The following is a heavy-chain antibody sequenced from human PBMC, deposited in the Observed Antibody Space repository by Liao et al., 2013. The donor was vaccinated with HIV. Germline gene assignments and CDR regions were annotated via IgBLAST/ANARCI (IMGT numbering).Heavy chain of an antibody. D-gene: IGHD6-19*01. CDR1: GGPISAYY. J-gene: IGHJ6*03. CDR3: ARETGQWLQLDYFYYMDA. V-gene: IGHV4-4*07. CDR2: AYLSATT. Sequence: QVQLQESGPGLVKPSETLSLTCNVSGGPISAYYWSWIRQPAGKGLEWIGRAYLSATTNYNPSLSSRVSMSVDTSKSQFSLRLNSVTAADTAIYYCARETGQWLQLDYFYYMDAWGNGTTVTVSS.